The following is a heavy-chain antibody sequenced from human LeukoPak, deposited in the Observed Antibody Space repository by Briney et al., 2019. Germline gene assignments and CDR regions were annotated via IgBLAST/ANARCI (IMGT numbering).Heavy chain of an antibody. D-gene: IGHD2-8*01. CDR1: GGTFSSYA. V-gene: IGHV1-2*02. J-gene: IGHJ5*02. Sequence: GASVKVSCKASGGTFSSYAISWVRQAPGQGLEWMGWINPNSGGTNYAQKFQGRVTMTRDTSISTAYMELSRLRSDDTAVYYCARAGSIVLMVYATGFDPWGQGTLVTVSS. CDR2: INPNSGGT. CDR3: ARAGSIVLMVYATGFDP.